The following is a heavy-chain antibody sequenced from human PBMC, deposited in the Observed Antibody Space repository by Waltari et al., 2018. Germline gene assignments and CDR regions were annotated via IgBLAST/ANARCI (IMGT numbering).Heavy chain of an antibody. V-gene: IGHV4-34*01. Sequence: QVQLQQWGAGLLKPSETLSLTCAVYGGSFSGYYWSWIRKPPGKGLEWIGEINHRGSTNDNPALKSRGTISVDTAKNQVSLKLSSVTAADTAGYYCAGGYSSSWDPKKKQIRTAGWFDPWGQGTLVTVSS. CDR1: GGSFSGYY. J-gene: IGHJ5*02. CDR2: INHRGST. D-gene: IGHD6-13*01. CDR3: AGGYSSSWDPKKKQIRTAGWFDP.